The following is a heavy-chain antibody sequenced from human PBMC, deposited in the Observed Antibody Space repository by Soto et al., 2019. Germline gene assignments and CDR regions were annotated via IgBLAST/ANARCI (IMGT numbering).Heavy chain of an antibody. CDR2: IYHSGST. V-gene: IGHV4-4*02. D-gene: IGHD2-21*02. CDR3: ASAYCGGDCSSYYYAMDV. Sequence: QVQLQESGPGLVKPSGTLSLTCAVSGGSISSSNWWSWVRQPPGKGLEWIGEIYHSGSTNYNPSLKSRRTISVDKSKNQFSLKLSSVTVADTAVYFCASAYCGGDCSSYYYAMDVWGQGTTVTVSS. CDR1: GGSISSSNW. J-gene: IGHJ6*02.